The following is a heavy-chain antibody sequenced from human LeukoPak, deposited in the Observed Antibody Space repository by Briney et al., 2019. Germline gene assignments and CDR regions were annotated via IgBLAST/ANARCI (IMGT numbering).Heavy chain of an antibody. CDR2: ISSSGST. J-gene: IGHJ4*02. CDR1: GGSISSYY. V-gene: IGHV4-4*07. CDR3: AKSGGYGLIDK. D-gene: IGHD1-26*01. Sequence: SETLSLTCTVSGGSISSYYWSWIRQPAGKGLEWIGRISSSGSTNYNPSLKSRVTISVDTSKNQFSLKLSSVTAADTAVYYCAKSGGYGLIDKWGQGTLVTVSS.